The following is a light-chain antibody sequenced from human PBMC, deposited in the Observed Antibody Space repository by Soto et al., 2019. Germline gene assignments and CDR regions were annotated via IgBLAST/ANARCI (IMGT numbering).Light chain of an antibody. CDR2: GAS. Sequence: EIVMTQSPATLSVSPGERATLSCRASQSVSSNLAWYQQKPGQAPRLLIYGASTRATGIPARFSGSGSGTEFTLTISSLRSEDFAVYYCQQYNNWPSLGQGTKVEIK. CDR3: QQYNNWPS. J-gene: IGKJ1*01. V-gene: IGKV3-15*01. CDR1: QSVSSN.